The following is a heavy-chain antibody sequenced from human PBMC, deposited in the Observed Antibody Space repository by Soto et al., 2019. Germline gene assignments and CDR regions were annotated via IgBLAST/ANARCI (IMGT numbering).Heavy chain of an antibody. CDR2: IYYSGST. CDR3: ARDRVASTNGVQNWFDP. V-gene: IGHV4-31*03. D-gene: IGHD2-8*01. Sequence: SETLSLTCTVSGGSISSGGYYWSWIRQHPGKGLEWIGYIYYSGSTYYNPSLKSRVTISVDTSKNQFSLKLSSVTAADTAVYYCARDRVASTNGVQNWFDPWGQGTLVTVSS. J-gene: IGHJ5*02. CDR1: GGSISSGGYY.